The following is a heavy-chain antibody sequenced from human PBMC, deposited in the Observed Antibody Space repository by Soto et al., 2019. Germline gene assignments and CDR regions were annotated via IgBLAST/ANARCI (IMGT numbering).Heavy chain of an antibody. CDR2: FDPEDGET. V-gene: IGHV1-24*01. Sequence: ASVKVSCKVSGYTLTELSMDWVRQAPGKGLEWMGVFDPEDGETIHAQKLQGRVTMTEETSTDTAYMELSRLRSEDTAVYYCATDSNYYGSGSPLMDVWGQGTTVNVSS. D-gene: IGHD3-10*01. CDR1: GYTLTELS. J-gene: IGHJ6*02. CDR3: ATDSNYYGSGSPLMDV.